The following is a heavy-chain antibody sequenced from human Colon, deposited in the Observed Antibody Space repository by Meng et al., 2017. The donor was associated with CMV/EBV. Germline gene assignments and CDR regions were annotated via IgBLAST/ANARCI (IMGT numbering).Heavy chain of an antibody. CDR3: ARELARGGY. V-gene: IGHV1-18*01. J-gene: IGHJ4*02. CDR2: ISPYNGDT. Sequence: QVQLVQSGADVKQPGASVKVSCKTSGYTFTNFGISWVRQAPGQGLEWMAYISPYNGDTNYAQRFQGRVALTTDTSTSTVYMELGSLTSDDTAMYYCARELARGGYWGQGTLVTVSS. CDR1: GYTFTNFG.